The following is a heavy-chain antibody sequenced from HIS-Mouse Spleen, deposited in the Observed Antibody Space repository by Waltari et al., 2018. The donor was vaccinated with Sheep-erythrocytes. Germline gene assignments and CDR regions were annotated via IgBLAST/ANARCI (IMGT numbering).Heavy chain of an antibody. CDR3: AKGDAMVYDAFDI. D-gene: IGHD2-8*01. V-gene: IGHV3-30*18. Sequence: QVQLVESGGGVVQPGRSLRLSCAASGFTFSSYAMHWVRQVPGKGLEWVAGISYDGSNKYYTDSVKGRFTISRDNSKNTLYLQMNSLRAEDTAVYYCAKGDAMVYDAFDIWGQGITVTVSS. CDR1: GFTFSSYA. J-gene: IGHJ3*02. CDR2: ISYDGSNK.